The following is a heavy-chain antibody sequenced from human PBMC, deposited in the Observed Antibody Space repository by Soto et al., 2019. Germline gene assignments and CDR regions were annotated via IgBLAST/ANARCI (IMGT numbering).Heavy chain of an antibody. V-gene: IGHV1-69*01. CDR3: ARSYCSGGSCYPTQHDY. D-gene: IGHD2-15*01. J-gene: IGHJ4*02. CDR1: GGTFSSYA. CDR2: IIPIFGTA. Sequence: QVQLVQSGAEVKKPGSSVKVSCKASGGTFSSYAISWVRQAPGQGLEWMGGIIPIFGTANYAQKFQGRVTITADESTSTAYMELSSPRSEDTAVYYCARSYCSGGSCYPTQHDYWGQGTLVTVSS.